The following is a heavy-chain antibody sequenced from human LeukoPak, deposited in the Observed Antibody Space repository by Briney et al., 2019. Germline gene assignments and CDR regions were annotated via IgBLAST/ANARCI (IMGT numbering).Heavy chain of an antibody. Sequence: GASVTVSCKASGYTFTSYGIIWVRQAPGQGLEGMGWINAYNGNTNYEQRLQGTVTMTTEISTSTAYLELRGLGSDDTAVYYCARAGQQLPGGYWGQGTLVTVSS. V-gene: IGHV1-18*01. CDR2: INAYNGNT. D-gene: IGHD6-13*01. J-gene: IGHJ4*02. CDR1: GYTFTSYG. CDR3: ARAGQQLPGGY.